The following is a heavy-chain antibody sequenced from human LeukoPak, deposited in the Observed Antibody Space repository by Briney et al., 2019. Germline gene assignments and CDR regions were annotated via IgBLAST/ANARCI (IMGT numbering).Heavy chain of an antibody. CDR1: GFTFSSYG. CDR2: IQYDGSNK. Sequence: PGGSLRLSCAASGFTFSSYGMHWVRQAPGKGLEWVAFIQYDGSNKYYADSVKGRFTISRDNSKNTLYLQMNSLRAEDTAVYYCAKTLYSGYAEGAFDIWGQGTMVSVSS. V-gene: IGHV3-30*02. CDR3: AKTLYSGYAEGAFDI. J-gene: IGHJ3*02. D-gene: IGHD5-12*01.